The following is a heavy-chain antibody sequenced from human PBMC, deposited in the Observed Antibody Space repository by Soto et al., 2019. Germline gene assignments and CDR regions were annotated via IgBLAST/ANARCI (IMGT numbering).Heavy chain of an antibody. CDR1: GGSISSGGYY. D-gene: IGHD1-1*01. CDR2: IYYSGST. J-gene: IGHJ4*02. Sequence: PSETLSLTCTVSGGSISSGGYYWSWIRQHPGKGLEWIGYIYYSGSTYYNPSLKSRVTISVDTSKNQFSLKLSSVTAADTAVYYCARGGVGKWLQLYYFDYWGQGTLVTVSS. V-gene: IGHV4-31*03. CDR3: ARGGVGKWLQLYYFDY.